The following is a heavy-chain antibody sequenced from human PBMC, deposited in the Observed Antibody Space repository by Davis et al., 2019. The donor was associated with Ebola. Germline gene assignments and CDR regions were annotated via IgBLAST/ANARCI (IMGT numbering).Heavy chain of an antibody. J-gene: IGHJ4*02. CDR3: ARDRSGSYYSGYFDY. CDR2: IKQDGSEK. CDR1: GFTFSSYW. Sequence: GESLKISCAASGFTFSSYWMSWVRQAPGKGLEWVANIKQDGSEKYYVDSVKGRFTISRDNAKNSLYLQMNSLRAEDTAVYYCARDRSGSYYSGYFDYWGQGTLVTVSS. D-gene: IGHD1-26*01. V-gene: IGHV3-7*01.